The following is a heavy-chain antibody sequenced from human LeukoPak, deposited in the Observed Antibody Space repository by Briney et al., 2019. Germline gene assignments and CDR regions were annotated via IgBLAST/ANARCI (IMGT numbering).Heavy chain of an antibody. V-gene: IGHV3-33*01. Sequence: PGRSLRLSCAASGFTFSSYGMHWVRQAPGKGLEWVAVIWYDGSNKYYADSVKGRFTISRDNAKNSLYLQMNSLRAEDTAVYYCARPYYYDSSGYHYYYYGMDVWGQGTTVTVSS. J-gene: IGHJ6*02. CDR1: GFTFSSYG. D-gene: IGHD3-22*01. CDR2: IWYDGSNK. CDR3: ARPYYYDSSGYHYYYYGMDV.